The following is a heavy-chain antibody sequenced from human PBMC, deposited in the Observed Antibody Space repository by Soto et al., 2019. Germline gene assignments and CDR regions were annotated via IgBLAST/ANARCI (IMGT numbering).Heavy chain of an antibody. CDR1: GGTFSSYA. CDR3: VNYYDSSGPISAEYFQH. Sequence: SVKVSCKASGGTFSSYAISWVRQAPGQGLEWMGGIIPIFGTANYAQKFQGRVTITADKSTSTAYMELSSLRSEDTAVYYCVNYYDSSGPISAEYFQHWGQGTLVTVSS. J-gene: IGHJ1*01. CDR2: IIPIFGTA. V-gene: IGHV1-69*06. D-gene: IGHD3-22*01.